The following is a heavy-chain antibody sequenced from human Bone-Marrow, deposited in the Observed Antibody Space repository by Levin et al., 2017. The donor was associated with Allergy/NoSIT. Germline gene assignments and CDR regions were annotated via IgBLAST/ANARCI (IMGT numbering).Heavy chain of an antibody. D-gene: IGHD2-15*01. CDR2: ISGSGGST. Sequence: PPGGSLRLSCAASGFTFSSYAMSWVRQAPGKGLEWVSAISGSGGSTYYADSVKGRFTISRDNSKNTLYLQMNSLRAEDTAVYYCATSSGGAIVVVVAATYAFDIWGQGTMVTVSS. CDR3: ATSSGGAIVVVVAATYAFDI. V-gene: IGHV3-23*01. J-gene: IGHJ3*02. CDR1: GFTFSSYA.